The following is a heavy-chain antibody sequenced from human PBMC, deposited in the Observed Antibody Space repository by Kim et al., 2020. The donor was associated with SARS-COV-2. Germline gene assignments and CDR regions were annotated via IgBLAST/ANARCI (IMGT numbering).Heavy chain of an antibody. V-gene: IGHV3-23*01. Sequence: DSVKGRFTISKNKSKNTLYLQMNRLRAEDTGVYYCAKRGKMAAAGNWFDPWGQGTLVTVSS. J-gene: IGHJ5*02. D-gene: IGHD6-13*01. CDR3: AKRGKMAAAGNWFDP.